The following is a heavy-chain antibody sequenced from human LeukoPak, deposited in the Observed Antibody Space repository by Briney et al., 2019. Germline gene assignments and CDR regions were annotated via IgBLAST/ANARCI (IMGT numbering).Heavy chain of an antibody. J-gene: IGHJ6*03. CDR2: VDPEDGET. V-gene: IGHV1-69-2*01. CDR3: PTLTTVTKFYYYYYRDV. CDR1: GYTFTDYY. D-gene: IGHD4-17*01. Sequence: ASVKVSCKVSGYTFTDYYMHWVQQAPGKGLEWMGLVDPEDGETIYAEKFQGRVTITADTSTDTAYMELSSLRSEDTAVYYCPTLTTVTKFYYYYYRDVWGKGTTVTVPS.